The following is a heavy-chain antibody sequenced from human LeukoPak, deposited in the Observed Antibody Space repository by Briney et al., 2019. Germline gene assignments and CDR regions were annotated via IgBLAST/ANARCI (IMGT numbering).Heavy chain of an antibody. CDR1: GYTLTELS. Sequence: ASVKVSCKVSGYTLTELSMHWVRQAPGKGLEWMGGFDPEDGETIYAQKFQGRVTMTEDTSTDTAYMELSSLRSEDTAVYYCATDETQGSDYVWGSYRYNAFDIWGQGTMVTVSS. V-gene: IGHV1-24*01. CDR3: ATDETQGSDYVWGSYRYNAFDI. D-gene: IGHD3-16*02. CDR2: FDPEDGET. J-gene: IGHJ3*02.